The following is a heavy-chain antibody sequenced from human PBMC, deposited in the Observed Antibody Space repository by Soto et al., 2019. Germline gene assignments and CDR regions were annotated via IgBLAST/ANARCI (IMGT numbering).Heavy chain of an antibody. CDR2: IIPIFGTA. Sequence: SVKVSCNASGGTFSSYAISWVRPAPGQGLEWMGGIIPIFGTANYAQKFQGRVTITADESKSTAYMELSSLRSEDTAVYYCARDKGSSSWYRDYYYYGMDVWGQGTTVTVSS. D-gene: IGHD6-13*01. CDR3: ARDKGSSSWYRDYYYYGMDV. J-gene: IGHJ6*02. CDR1: GGTFSSYA. V-gene: IGHV1-69*13.